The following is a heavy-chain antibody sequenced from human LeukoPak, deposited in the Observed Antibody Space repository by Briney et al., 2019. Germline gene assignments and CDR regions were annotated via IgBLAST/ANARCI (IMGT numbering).Heavy chain of an antibody. Sequence: PSETLSLTCTVAGGSISSYYWSWIRQPPGKGLEWIGYIYYSGSTNYNPSLKSRVTISVDTSKNQFSLKLSSVTAADTAVYYCARSRTRVVPYYFDYWGQGTLVTVSS. D-gene: IGHD2-15*01. CDR1: GGSISSYY. V-gene: IGHV4-59*01. CDR3: ARSRTRVVPYYFDY. CDR2: IYYSGST. J-gene: IGHJ4*02.